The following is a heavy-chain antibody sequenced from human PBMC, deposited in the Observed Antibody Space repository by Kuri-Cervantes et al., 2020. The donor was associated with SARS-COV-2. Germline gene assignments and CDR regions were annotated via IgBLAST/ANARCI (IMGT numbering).Heavy chain of an antibody. CDR2: ISAYNGNT. V-gene: IGHV1-18*04. CDR1: GYTFTSYG. Sequence: ASVKVSCQASGYTFTSYGISWVRQAPGQGLEWMGWISAYNGNTNYVQKLQGRVTMTTDTSTSTAYMELRSLRSDDTAVYYCARSPGSIVVVAAPDYWGQGTLVTVSS. J-gene: IGHJ4*02. D-gene: IGHD2-21*02. CDR3: ARSPGSIVVVAAPDY.